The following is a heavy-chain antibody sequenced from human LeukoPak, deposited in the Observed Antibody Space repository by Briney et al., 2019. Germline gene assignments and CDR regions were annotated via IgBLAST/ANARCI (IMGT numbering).Heavy chain of an antibody. D-gene: IGHD2-2*02. CDR3: ARLGYCSSTSCYRGSGDDY. J-gene: IGHJ4*02. CDR1: GGSFSGYY. CDR2: INRSGST. V-gene: IGHV4-34*01. Sequence: SETLSLTCAVYGGSFSGYYWSWIRQPPGKGLEWIGQINRSGSTNYNPSLKSRVTISVDTSKNQFSLKLSSVTAADTAVYYCARLGYCSSTSCYRGSGDDYWGQGTLVTVSS.